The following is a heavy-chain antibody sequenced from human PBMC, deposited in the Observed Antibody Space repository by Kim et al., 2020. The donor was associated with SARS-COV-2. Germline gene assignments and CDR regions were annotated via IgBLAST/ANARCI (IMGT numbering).Heavy chain of an antibody. D-gene: IGHD6-6*01. CDR2: IYSGGST. CDR3: ARRIAASYGMDG. CDR1: GFTVSSNY. Sequence: GGSLRLSCAASGFTVSSNYMSWVRQAPGKGLEWVSVIYSGGSTYYADSAKGRFIIFRDNSTNTTHHQMNSLRGEDNAVYYCARRIAASYGMDGCGLGTMV. V-gene: IGHV3-53*01. J-gene: IGHJ6*01.